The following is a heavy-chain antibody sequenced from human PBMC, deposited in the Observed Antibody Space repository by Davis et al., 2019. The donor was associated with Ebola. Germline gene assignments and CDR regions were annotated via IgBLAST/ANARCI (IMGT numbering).Heavy chain of an antibody. CDR2: LHYTGSI. CDR3: ARLHYPTGVDY. V-gene: IGHV4-59*08. D-gene: IGHD7-27*01. Sequence: SETLSLTCTVSRGSISSYYWSWIRQPPGKGLEWIGSLHYTGSIYYNPSLNSRVTISVDTSKNQFSLRLTSVTAADTAMYYCARLHYPTGVDYWGQGTLVTVSS. CDR1: RGSISSYY. J-gene: IGHJ4*02.